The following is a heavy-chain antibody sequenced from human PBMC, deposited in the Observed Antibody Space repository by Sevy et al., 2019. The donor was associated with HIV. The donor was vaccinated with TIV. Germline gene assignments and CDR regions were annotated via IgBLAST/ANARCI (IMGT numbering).Heavy chain of an antibody. D-gene: IGHD7-27*01. CDR3: AREENRELGTIPLDS. V-gene: IGHV3-48*02. Sequence: GGSLRLSCAASGFTFSHHNMNWVRQAPGKGLEWISYISKSGSTTYFADSGRGRFTISRDNARNSLFLEMPSLTDEDTDVYYCAREENRELGTIPLDSWGRGIQVTVSS. CDR1: GFTFSHHN. J-gene: IGHJ4*02. CDR2: ISKSGSTT.